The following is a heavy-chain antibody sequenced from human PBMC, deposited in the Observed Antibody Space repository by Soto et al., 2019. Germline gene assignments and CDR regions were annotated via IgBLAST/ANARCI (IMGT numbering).Heavy chain of an antibody. Sequence: QVQLVQSGAEVKKPGSSVKVSCKASGGTFSSYAIIWVRQAPGQWLEWMGGIIPIFGTANYAQKFQGRVTINAAEATSTAYMELSSLRADDTAVSYGARYGDDSSGYYDYWGQGPLVTVSS. CDR2: IIPIFGTA. CDR3: ARYGDDSSGYYDY. J-gene: IGHJ4*02. V-gene: IGHV1-69*01. CDR1: GGTFSSYA. D-gene: IGHD3-22*01.